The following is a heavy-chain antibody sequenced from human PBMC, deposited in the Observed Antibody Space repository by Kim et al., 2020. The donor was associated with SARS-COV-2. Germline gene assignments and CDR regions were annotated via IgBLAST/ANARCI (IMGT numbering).Heavy chain of an antibody. CDR2: INPDGSVT. V-gene: IGHV3-74*01. D-gene: IGHD3-10*01. CDR3: AIRYYYDSGNHYAFDI. J-gene: IGHJ3*02. Sequence: GGSLRLSCAVSGFSSSDHWMHWVRQAPGKGLVWVSRINPDGSVTNYAESVTGRFTISRDKAKNTLYLQMNSLRAEDTAVYYCAIRYYYDSGNHYAFDIWGQGKTVTVSS. CDR1: GFSSSDHW.